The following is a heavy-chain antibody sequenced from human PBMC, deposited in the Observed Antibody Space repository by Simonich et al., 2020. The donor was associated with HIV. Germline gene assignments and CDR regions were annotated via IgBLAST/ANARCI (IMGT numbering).Heavy chain of an antibody. CDR1: GFTFSSYS. J-gene: IGHJ4*02. D-gene: IGHD2-2*01. CDR3: ARDGRKGSSTSCSDY. V-gene: IGHV3-21*01. CDR2: ISSSSSYI. Sequence: EVQLVESGGGLVKPGGSLRLSCAASGFTFSSYSMNWVRKVPGKGLEWVSSISSSSSYIYYADSVKGRFTISRDNAKNSLYLQMNSLRAEDTAVYYCARDGRKGSSTSCSDYWGQGTLVTVSS.